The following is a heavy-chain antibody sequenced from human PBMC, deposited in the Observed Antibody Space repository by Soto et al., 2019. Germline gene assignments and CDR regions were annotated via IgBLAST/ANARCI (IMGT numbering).Heavy chain of an antibody. CDR2: TYYRSKWYN. V-gene: IGHV6-1*01. D-gene: IGHD1-26*01. CDR1: GDSVSSSSVT. J-gene: IGHJ5*01. Sequence: PSQTLSLTCVISGDSVSSSSVTWNWIRQSPSRGLEWLGGTYYRSKWYNDYAESVKSRITINPDTSKNQFSLHLNSVTPEDTAVYYCVRLIGNSWLDFWGQGTLVTVSS. CDR3: VRLIGNSWLDF.